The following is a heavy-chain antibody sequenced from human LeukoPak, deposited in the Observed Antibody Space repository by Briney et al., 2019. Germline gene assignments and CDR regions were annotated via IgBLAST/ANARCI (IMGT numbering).Heavy chain of an antibody. CDR2: ISAYNGNT. V-gene: IGHV1-18*01. Sequence: ASVKVSCKASGYTFTSCGISGVRQAPGQGLEWMGWISAYNGNTNYAQKLQGRVTMTTDTSTSTAYMELRSLRSDDTAVYYCARERYSGSYSNYWGQGTLVTVSS. CDR3: ARERYSGSYSNY. J-gene: IGHJ4*02. CDR1: GYTFTSCG. D-gene: IGHD1-26*01.